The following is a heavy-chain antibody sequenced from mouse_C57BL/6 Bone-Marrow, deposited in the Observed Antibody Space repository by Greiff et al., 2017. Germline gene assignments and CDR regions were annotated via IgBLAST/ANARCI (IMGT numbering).Heavy chain of an antibody. Sequence: EVMLVESGGGLVKPGGSLKLSCAASGFTFSSYAMSWVRQTPEKRLEWVATISAGGSYTYYPDNVKGRFTISRDNSKNNLYLQMSHLKSEDTAMYYCARDRWLLRFDYWGQGTTLTVSS. CDR3: ARDRWLLRFDY. CDR2: ISAGGSYT. D-gene: IGHD2-3*01. V-gene: IGHV5-4*01. J-gene: IGHJ2*01. CDR1: GFTFSSYA.